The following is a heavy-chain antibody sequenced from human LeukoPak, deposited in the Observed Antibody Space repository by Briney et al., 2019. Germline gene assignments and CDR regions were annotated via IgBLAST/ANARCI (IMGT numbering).Heavy chain of an antibody. Sequence: SETLSLTCTVSGGSVSSGSYYWSWIRQPPGKGLEWIGYIYYSGSTNYNPSLKSRVTISVDTSKNQFSLKLSSVTAADTAVYYCARDGGQYQYDYWGQEPWSPSPQ. V-gene: IGHV4-61*01. D-gene: IGHD2-2*01. CDR1: GGSVSSGSYY. J-gene: IGHJ4*01. CDR2: IYYSGST. CDR3: ARDGGQYQYDY.